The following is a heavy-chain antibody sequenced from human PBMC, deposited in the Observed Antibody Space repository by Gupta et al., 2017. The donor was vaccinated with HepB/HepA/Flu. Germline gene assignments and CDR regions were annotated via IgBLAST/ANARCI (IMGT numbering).Heavy chain of an antibody. V-gene: IGHV3-23*01. CDR3: ATARPGTTYDF. D-gene: IGHD1-1*01. CDR1: GFTSGFTFSKSA. Sequence: EVQLLESGGDLVQPGGSLRLSCAASGFTSGFTFSKSAMIWVRQAPGKGLEWVSGFSSGGDIYYADSVKGRFTISRDNSKNTVYLQMNSLRGEDTAVYYCATARPGTTYDFWGQGTLVTVSS. J-gene: IGHJ4*02. CDR2: FSSGGDI.